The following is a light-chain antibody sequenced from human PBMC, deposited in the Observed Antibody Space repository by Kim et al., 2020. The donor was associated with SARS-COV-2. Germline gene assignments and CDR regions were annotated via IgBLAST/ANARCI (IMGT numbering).Light chain of an antibody. CDR3: QQSYSIPYT. J-gene: IGKJ2*01. CDR2: AAS. V-gene: IGKV1-39*01. CDR1: QSISSS. Sequence: DIQMTQSPSSLSASVGDRVTITCRASQSISSSLSWYQQKPGKAPKLLTYAASSLQSGVPSRFSGSGSETDFTLIISSLQPEDFATYYCQQSYSIPYTFGQGTKVDIK.